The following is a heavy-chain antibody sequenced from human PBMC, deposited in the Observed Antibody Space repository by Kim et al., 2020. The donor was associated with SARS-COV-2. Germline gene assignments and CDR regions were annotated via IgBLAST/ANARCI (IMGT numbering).Heavy chain of an antibody. D-gene: IGHD3-10*01. CDR3: ARDRLNGETVGAFDI. Sequence: SETLSLTCAVSGASISSRDYSWSWIRQPPGKGLEWIGYMYYSGGTYYNPSLKSRVTISVDGSKNQFSLKLTSVTAADTAVYYCARDRLNGETVGAFDIWGKGAMVTVS. J-gene: IGHJ3*02. CDR2: MYYSGGT. CDR1: GASISSRDYS. V-gene: IGHV4-30-2*01.